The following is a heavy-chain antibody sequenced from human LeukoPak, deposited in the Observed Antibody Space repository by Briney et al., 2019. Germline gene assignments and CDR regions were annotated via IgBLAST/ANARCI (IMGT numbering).Heavy chain of an antibody. CDR3: ARLGYCSSTSWLPGDCYYYYMDV. CDR2: IYYSGST. J-gene: IGHJ6*03. D-gene: IGHD2-2*01. Sequence: PLETLSLTCTVSGGSISSYYWSWIRQPPGKGLEWIGYIYYSGSTNYNPSLKSRVTISVDTSRNQFSLKLSSVTAADTAVYYCARLGYCSSTSWLPGDCYYYYMDVWGKGTTVTVSS. CDR1: GGSISSYY. V-gene: IGHV4-59*08.